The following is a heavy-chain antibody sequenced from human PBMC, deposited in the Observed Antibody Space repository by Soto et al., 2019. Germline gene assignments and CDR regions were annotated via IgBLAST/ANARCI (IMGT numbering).Heavy chain of an antibody. D-gene: IGHD3-22*01. V-gene: IGHV1-24*01. CDR1: GYTLTELS. Sequence: ASVKVSCKVSGYTLTELSMHWVRQAPGKGLEWMGGFDPEDGETIYAQKFQGRVTMTEDTSTDTAYMELSSLRSEDTAVYYCATVWPYDSSGYYAYDAFDIWGQGTMVTVSS. CDR3: ATVWPYDSSGYYAYDAFDI. J-gene: IGHJ3*02. CDR2: FDPEDGET.